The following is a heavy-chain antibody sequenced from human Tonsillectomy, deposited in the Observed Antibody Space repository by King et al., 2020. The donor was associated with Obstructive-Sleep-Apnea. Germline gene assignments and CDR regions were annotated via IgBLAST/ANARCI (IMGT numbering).Heavy chain of an antibody. CDR3: ARGRSGWSEYFQH. V-gene: IGHV4-38-2*02. CDR1: GNSISSTYF. Sequence: VQLQESGPGLVKPSETLSLICTVSGNSISSTYFWGWIRQPPGKGLEWIGNIYHSGSTYYNLSLKSRVTISVDTSKDQFSLKVNSVTAADTAVYYCARGRSGWSEYFQHWGQGTLVTVSS. CDR2: IYHSGST. D-gene: IGHD6-19*01. J-gene: IGHJ1*01.